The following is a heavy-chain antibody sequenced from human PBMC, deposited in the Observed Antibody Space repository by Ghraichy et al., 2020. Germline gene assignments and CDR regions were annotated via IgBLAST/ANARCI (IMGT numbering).Heavy chain of an antibody. CDR3: ARSYGDYVVDFDL. J-gene: IGHJ2*01. D-gene: IGHD4-17*01. V-gene: IGHV4-38-2*02. CDR1: GYSISSGYY. CDR2: IYHSGST. Sequence: SETLSLTCTVSGYSISSGYYWGWIRQPPGKGLEWIGSIYHSGSTYYNPSLKSRVTISVDTSKNQFSLKLSSVTAADTAVYYCARSYGDYVVDFDLWGRGTLVTVSS.